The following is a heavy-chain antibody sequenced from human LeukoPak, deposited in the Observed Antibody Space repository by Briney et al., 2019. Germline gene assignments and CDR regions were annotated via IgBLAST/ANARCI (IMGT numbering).Heavy chain of an antibody. D-gene: IGHD6-13*01. CDR1: GFTFSDYY. J-gene: IGHJ6*02. CDR2: ISSSGSTI. Sequence: AGGSLRLSCAASGFTFSDYYMSWIRQAPGKGLEWVSYISSSGSTIYYADSVKGRFTISRDNAKNSLYLQMNSLRAEDTAVYHCARDRFSSSGYYYYGMDVWGQGTTVTVSS. CDR3: ARDRFSSSGYYYYGMDV. V-gene: IGHV3-11*01.